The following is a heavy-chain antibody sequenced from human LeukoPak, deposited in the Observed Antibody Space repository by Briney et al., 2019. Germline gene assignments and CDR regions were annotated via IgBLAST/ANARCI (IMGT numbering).Heavy chain of an antibody. CDR1: GFTFSSFS. CDR3: ARELLQAAFDI. V-gene: IGHV3-21*01. J-gene: IGHJ3*02. CDR2: ISSSSSYI. D-gene: IGHD2-15*01. Sequence: GGSLRLSCAASGFTFSSFSMNWVRQAPGKGLEGVSSISSSSSYIYYADSVKGRFTISRDNAKNSLYLQMNSLRAEDTAVYYCARELLQAAFDIWGQGTMVTVSS.